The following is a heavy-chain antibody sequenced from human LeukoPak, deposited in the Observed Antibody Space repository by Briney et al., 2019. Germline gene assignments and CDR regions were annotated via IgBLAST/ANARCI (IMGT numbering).Heavy chain of an antibody. CDR1: GFIFDGYW. Sequence: PGGSLRLSCATSGFIFDGYWMTWVRQSPGKGLEWVATIKQDGNDKYYVDSVKGRFTISRDNAKKALYLQMDSLRAEDTAVYYCAADLEFNYIHHWGQGTLVTVSS. V-gene: IGHV3-7*01. D-gene: IGHD3-10*01. CDR2: IKQDGNDK. CDR3: AADLEFNYIHH. J-gene: IGHJ1*01.